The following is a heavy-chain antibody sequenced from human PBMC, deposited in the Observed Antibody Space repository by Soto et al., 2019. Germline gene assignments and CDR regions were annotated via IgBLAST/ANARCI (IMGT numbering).Heavy chain of an antibody. D-gene: IGHD5-12*01. CDR1: GASLSDNY. CDR2: INHSGNT. Sequence: SETLSLTCAVYGASLSDNYCNWLRQPPGKGLEWIGEINHSGNTNYNPSLRSRVTISVDTSKNQFSLKLSSVTAADTAVYYCARVREGQMATLYYFDYWGQGTLVTVSS. CDR3: ARVREGQMATLYYFDY. V-gene: IGHV4-34*01. J-gene: IGHJ4*02.